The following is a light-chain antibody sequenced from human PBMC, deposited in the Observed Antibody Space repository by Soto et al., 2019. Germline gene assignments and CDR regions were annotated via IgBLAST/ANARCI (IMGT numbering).Light chain of an antibody. Sequence: AIPMTQSRSSLSAYVGVRVTITCRASQDISDDVGWYQHKPGTAPTLLISAASRLQSGVPSRFSGSGAGEEFTLTITSLRHEDSATYYRLKNHKYTRTFGQGTQVEI. J-gene: IGKJ1*01. CDR2: AAS. CDR3: LKNHKYTRT. CDR1: QDISDD. V-gene: IGKV1-6*01.